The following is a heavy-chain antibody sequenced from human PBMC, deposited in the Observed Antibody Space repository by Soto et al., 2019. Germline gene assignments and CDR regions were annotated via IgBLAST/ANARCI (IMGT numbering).Heavy chain of an antibody. CDR1: GDSISSGGYY. J-gene: IGHJ6*02. CDR2: VDYSGSP. D-gene: IGHD6-19*01. Sequence: SETLSLTCTVSGDSISSGGYYWGWIRQPPGKGLEWIGSVDYSGSPYYNPSLKSRVTISVDTSKNQFSLNLSSVTAADTCVYSCARTLVCVRYTSGWSLYGMDVWGQGTPVTVSS. CDR3: ARTLVCVRYTSGWSLYGMDV. V-gene: IGHV4-39*01.